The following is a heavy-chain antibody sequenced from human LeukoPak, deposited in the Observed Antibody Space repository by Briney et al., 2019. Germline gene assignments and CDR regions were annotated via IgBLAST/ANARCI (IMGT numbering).Heavy chain of an antibody. CDR2: ISYDGSNK. CDR3: AREIAHSGGAMDV. D-gene: IGHD2-15*01. J-gene: IGHJ6*02. V-gene: IGHV3-30-3*01. Sequence: GGSLRLSCAASGFTFSSYAMHWVRQAPGKGLEWVAVISYDGSNKYYADSVKGRFTISRDNSKNTLYLHMINLRAEDTAVYYCAREIAHSGGAMDVWGQGTTVTVSS. CDR1: GFTFSSYA.